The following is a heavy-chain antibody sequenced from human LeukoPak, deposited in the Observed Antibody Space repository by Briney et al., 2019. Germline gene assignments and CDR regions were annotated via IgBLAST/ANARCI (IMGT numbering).Heavy chain of an antibody. J-gene: IGHJ4*02. CDR2: TTNTPNAYTT. Sequence: GGSLTLSCAASGFTFTNHYMDWVRQAPGMGLKWIARTTNTPNAYTTAYAASVRGRFTVSRDDSKSLLHLQMSSLKTDDTAVYYCGRDTATAIDYWGRGTLVTVSS. CDR1: GFTFTNHY. V-gene: IGHV3-72*01. CDR3: GRDTATAIDY. D-gene: IGHD5-18*01.